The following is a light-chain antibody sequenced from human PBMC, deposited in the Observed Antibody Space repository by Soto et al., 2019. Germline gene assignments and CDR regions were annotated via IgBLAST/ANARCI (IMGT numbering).Light chain of an antibody. V-gene: IGLV2-14*01. CDR3: SSYTSSSTYV. CDR2: EVN. Sequence: QSASVSGSPGQSITISCTGTSSDIGGYNFVSWYQHHPGKAPKLMIYEVNNRPSGVSSRFSGSKSGNTASLTISGLQAEDEADYYCSSYTSSSTYVFGTGTKLTVL. J-gene: IGLJ1*01. CDR1: SSDIGGYNF.